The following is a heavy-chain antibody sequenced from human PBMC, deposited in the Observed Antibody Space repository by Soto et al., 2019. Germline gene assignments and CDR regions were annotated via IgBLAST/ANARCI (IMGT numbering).Heavy chain of an antibody. CDR1: GYTFTSYY. Sequence: ASVKVSCKASGYTFTSYYMHWVRQAPGQGLEWMGIINPSGGSTSYAQKFQGRVTMTRDTSTSTVYMELSSLRSEDTAVYYCARAGSYYDSSGRDYHFDYWGQGTLVTVSS. CDR2: INPSGGST. CDR3: ARAGSYYDSSGRDYHFDY. V-gene: IGHV1-46*03. D-gene: IGHD3-22*01. J-gene: IGHJ4*02.